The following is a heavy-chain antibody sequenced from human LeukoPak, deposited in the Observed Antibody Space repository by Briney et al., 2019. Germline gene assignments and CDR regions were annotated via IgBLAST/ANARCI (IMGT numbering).Heavy chain of an antibody. Sequence: GGSLRLSCAASGFTFSSYTMNWVRQAPGKGLELVSSISISTTSIYCADSVKGRFTISRDNTKNSLYLQMNSLRVEDTAVYYCARERFHGSGAPKFDYWGQGTLVTVSS. CDR1: GFTFSSYT. D-gene: IGHD3-10*01. CDR2: ISISTTSI. CDR3: ARERFHGSGAPKFDY. V-gene: IGHV3-21*01. J-gene: IGHJ4*02.